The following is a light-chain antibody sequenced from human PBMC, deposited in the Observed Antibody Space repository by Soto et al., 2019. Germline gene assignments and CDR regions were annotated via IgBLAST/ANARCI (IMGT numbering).Light chain of an antibody. V-gene: IGKV1-5*03. CDR1: QSIGGW. CDR3: QQYHSFPVT. J-gene: IGKJ4*01. Sequence: DIQMTQSPSTLSASVGDRVTITCRASQSIGGWLAWYQQKPGKAPNLLVYKASTLEIGVPSRFSGSGSGTEFTLIISNLQPDDLATYYCQQYHSFPVTFGGGTKVEIK. CDR2: KAS.